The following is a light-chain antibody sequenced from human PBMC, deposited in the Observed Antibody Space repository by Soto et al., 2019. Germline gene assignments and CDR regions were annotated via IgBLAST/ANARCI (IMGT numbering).Light chain of an antibody. CDR3: QQLNSYPLT. CDR2: AAS. V-gene: IGKV1-9*01. Sequence: DIQLTQSPSFLSASVGDRVTITCRASQGINSYLVWYQQKPGKAPNLLIYAASSLQSGVPSRFSGSGSGTEFTLTISSLQPEDFATYYCQQLNSYPLTFGGGTKVEIK. J-gene: IGKJ4*01. CDR1: QGINSY.